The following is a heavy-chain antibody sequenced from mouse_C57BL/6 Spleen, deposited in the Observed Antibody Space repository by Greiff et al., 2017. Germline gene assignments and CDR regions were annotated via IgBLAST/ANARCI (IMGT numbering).Heavy chain of an antibody. D-gene: IGHD2-10*01. V-gene: IGHV5-17*01. CDR1: GFTFSDYG. Sequence: EVQRVESGGGLVKPGGSLTLSCAASGFTFSDYGMHWVRQAPEKGLEWVAYISSGSSTIYYAATVKGRFTSSRDNAKNPLFLQMTSLRSEDTAIYYCARPYYGNFHYALDYWGQGTSVTVSS. CDR3: ARPYYGNFHYALDY. CDR2: ISSGSSTI. J-gene: IGHJ4*01.